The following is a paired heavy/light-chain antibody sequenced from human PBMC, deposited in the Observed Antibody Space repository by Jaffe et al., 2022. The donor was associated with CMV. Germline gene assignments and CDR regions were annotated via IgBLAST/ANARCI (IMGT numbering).Light chain of an antibody. V-gene: IGKV3-15*01. CDR1: QSVSSN. CDR3: QQYNNWPLTWT. Sequence: EIVMTQSPATLSVSPGERATLSCRASQSVSSNLAWYQQKPGQAPRLLIYGASTRATGIPARFSGSGSGTEFTLTISSLQSEDFAVYYCQQYNNWPLTWTFGQGTKVEIK. CDR2: GAS. J-gene: IGKJ1*01.
Heavy chain of an antibody. J-gene: IGHJ3*02. CDR3: ARPAPGGAYCGGDCYPEGAFDI. CDR2: IYYSGST. CDR1: GGSISSSSYY. V-gene: IGHV4-39*01. D-gene: IGHD2-21*02. Sequence: QLQLQESGPGLVKPSETLSLTCTVSGGSISSSSYYWGWIRQPPGKGLEWIGSIYYSGSTYYNPSLKSRVTISVDTSKNQFSLKLSSVTAADTAVYYCARPAPGGAYCGGDCYPEGAFDIWGQGTMVTVSS.